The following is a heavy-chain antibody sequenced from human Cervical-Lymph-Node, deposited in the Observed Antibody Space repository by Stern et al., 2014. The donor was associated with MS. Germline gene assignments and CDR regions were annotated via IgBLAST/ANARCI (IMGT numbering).Heavy chain of an antibody. V-gene: IGHV3-9*01. Sequence: EVQLVESGGGLVQPGRSLRLSCAASGFNFGDYGMHWVRQAPGKGLEGVSGISWNSDKIVYAESVKGRFTISRDNAKDSLYLQMDSLRVEDTALYYCAKDRTSSSWGVDYWGQGTLVTVSS. D-gene: IGHD6-19*01. J-gene: IGHJ4*02. CDR1: GFNFGDYG. CDR3: AKDRTSSSWGVDY. CDR2: ISWNSDKI.